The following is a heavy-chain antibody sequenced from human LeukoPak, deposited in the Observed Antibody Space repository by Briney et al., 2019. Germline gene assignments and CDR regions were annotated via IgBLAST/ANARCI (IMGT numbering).Heavy chain of an antibody. D-gene: IGHD2-21*02. CDR3: ARPSYCGAGCYYYFDY. CDR1: GYTFSDYY. V-gene: IGHV1-2*02. J-gene: IGHJ4*02. Sequence: ASVKVPCKASGYTFSDYYIHWLRQAPGQGLEWMGWIKPNGGVTNYARNFQGRITMTRDTSISTAFMELSSLRSDDTAVYYCARPSYCGAGCYYYFDYWGQGTLVTVSS. CDR2: IKPNGGVT.